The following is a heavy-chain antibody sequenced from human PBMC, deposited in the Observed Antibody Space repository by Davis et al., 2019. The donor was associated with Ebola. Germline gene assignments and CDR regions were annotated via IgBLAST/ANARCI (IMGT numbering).Heavy chain of an antibody. Sequence: GESLKISCAASGFIFNNYAMAWVRQSPGKELEWVSAISGSGVDSYYADSVKGRFTISRDNAKNSLYLQMNSLRAEDTAVYYCAKDSLPTYYDFWSGHNWFDPWGQGTLVTVSS. CDR3: AKDSLPTYYDFWSGHNWFDP. V-gene: IGHV3-23*01. D-gene: IGHD3-3*01. J-gene: IGHJ5*02. CDR1: GFIFNNYA. CDR2: ISGSGVDS.